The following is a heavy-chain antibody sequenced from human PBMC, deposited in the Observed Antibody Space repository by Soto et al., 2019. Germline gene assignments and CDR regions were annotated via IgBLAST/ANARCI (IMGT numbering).Heavy chain of an antibody. CDR1: GYSFTDYK. CDR2: VDPNGGGS. J-gene: IGHJ4*02. V-gene: IGHV1-2*04. CDR3: ATWVDYGDFEGFDF. D-gene: IGHD4-17*01. Sequence: GGSVKVSCKTSGYSFTDYKLHWVRQAHGQGLEWMGWVDPNGGGSNSAQKFQGSVTMTWDTSITTAYLDLTRLTTNDTATYFCATWVDYGDFEGFDFWGQGTLVTVSS.